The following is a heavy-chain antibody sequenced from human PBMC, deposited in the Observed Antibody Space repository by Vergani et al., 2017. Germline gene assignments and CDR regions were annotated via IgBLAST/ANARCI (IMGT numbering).Heavy chain of an antibody. CDR3: ARDPRYYYDSSGYSDD. V-gene: IGHV3-33*01. Sequence: VQLVESGGGLVKPGGSLRLSCAASGFTFSSYGMHWVRQAPGKGLEWVAVIWYDGSNKYYADSVKGRFTISRDNSKNTLDLQMNSLRAEDTAVYYCARDPRYYYDSSGYSDDWGQGTLVTVSS. D-gene: IGHD3-22*01. CDR1: GFTFSSYG. CDR2: IWYDGSNK. J-gene: IGHJ4*02.